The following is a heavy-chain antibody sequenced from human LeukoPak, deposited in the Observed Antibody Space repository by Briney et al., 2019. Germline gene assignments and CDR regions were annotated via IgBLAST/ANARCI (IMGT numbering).Heavy chain of an antibody. V-gene: IGHV4-30-2*01. D-gene: IGHD3-9*01. CDR1: GGPISSGGYS. CDR3: ARDGLLTGIDY. CDR2: IYHSGST. Sequence: NSSETLSLTCAVSGGPISSGGYSWSWIRQPPGKGLEWIGYIYHSGSTYYNPSLKSRVTISVDRSKNQFSLKLSSVTAADTAVYYCARDGLLTGIDYWGQGTLATVSS. J-gene: IGHJ4*02.